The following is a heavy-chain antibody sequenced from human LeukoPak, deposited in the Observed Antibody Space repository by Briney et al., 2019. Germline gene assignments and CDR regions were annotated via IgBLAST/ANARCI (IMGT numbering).Heavy chain of an antibody. CDR1: GFTFSYYA. CDR3: ARGGRDGYSSADF. J-gene: IGHJ4*02. V-gene: IGHV3-30-3*01. Sequence: EGSLRLSCAASGFTFSYYAMHWVRQAPGKGLEWVAVISYDESSKYYADSVKGRFTISRDNPKNTLYLQLNSLRAEDTAVYYCARGGRDGYSSADFWGQGTLVTVSS. CDR2: ISYDESSK. D-gene: IGHD5-24*01.